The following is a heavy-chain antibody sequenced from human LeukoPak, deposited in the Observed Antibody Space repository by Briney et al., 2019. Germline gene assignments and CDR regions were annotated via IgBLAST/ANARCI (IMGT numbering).Heavy chain of an antibody. CDR3: ATQYSSGWYVRKDYFDY. CDR2: IKQDGSEK. D-gene: IGHD6-19*01. V-gene: IGHV3-7*01. Sequence: GGSLRLSCAASVFTFSSYSMNWVRQARGKGVEWVPNIKQDGSEKYYVDSVKGRFTISRDNAKNSLYLQMNSLRAEDTAVYYCATQYSSGWYVRKDYFDYWGQGTLVTVSS. CDR1: VFTFSSYS. J-gene: IGHJ4*02.